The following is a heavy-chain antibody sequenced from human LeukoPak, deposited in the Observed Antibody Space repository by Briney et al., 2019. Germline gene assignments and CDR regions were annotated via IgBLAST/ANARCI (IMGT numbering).Heavy chain of an antibody. Sequence: SETLSLTCAVYGGSFSGYYWSWIRQPPGKGLEWIGEINHSGSTNYNPSLKSRVTISVDTSKNQFSLKLSPVTAADTAVYYCARVQGHFDHWGQGTLVTVSS. CDR1: GGSFSGYY. CDR3: ARVQGHFDH. D-gene: IGHD1-1*01. V-gene: IGHV4-34*01. J-gene: IGHJ4*02. CDR2: INHSGST.